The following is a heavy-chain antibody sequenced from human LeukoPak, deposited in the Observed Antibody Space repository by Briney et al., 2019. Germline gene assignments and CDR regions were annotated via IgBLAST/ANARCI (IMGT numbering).Heavy chain of an antibody. V-gene: IGHV4-39*07. CDR2: INHSGST. D-gene: IGHD6-13*01. CDR3: ARGRQQLRRRVWFDP. Sequence: PSETLSLTCTVSGGSISSTDDYWGWIRQPPGKGLEWIGEINHSGSTNYNPSLKSRVTISVDTSKNQFSLKLRSVTAADTAVYYCARGRQQLRRRVWFDPWGQGTLVTVSS. CDR1: GGSISSTDDY. J-gene: IGHJ5*02.